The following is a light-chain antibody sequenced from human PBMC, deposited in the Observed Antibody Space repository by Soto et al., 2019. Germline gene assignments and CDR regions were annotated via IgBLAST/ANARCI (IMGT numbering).Light chain of an antibody. Sequence: QSALTQPASVSGSPGQSITISCTGTSSDVGGYNYVSWYQHHPGKAPKLMFYDVSNRPSGVSNRFSGSKSGNTASLTISGLQHEDEADYYCSSYTTSNTRQIVFGTGTKLTVL. V-gene: IGLV2-14*03. CDR3: SSYTTSNTRQIV. CDR1: SSDVGGYNY. CDR2: DVS. J-gene: IGLJ1*01.